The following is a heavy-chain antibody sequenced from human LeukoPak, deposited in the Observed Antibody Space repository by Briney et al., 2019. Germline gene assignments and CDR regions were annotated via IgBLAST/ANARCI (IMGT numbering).Heavy chain of an antibody. CDR2: ISGSDGST. J-gene: IGHJ4*02. CDR1: GFTFSSYA. Sequence: GGSLRLSCAASGFTFSSYAMSWVRQAPGKGLEWVSAISGSDGSTYYADSVKGRFTISRDNSKNTLYLQMNSLSAEDTAVYYCEKDFHASSGYYLDYWGQGTLVTVSS. CDR3: EKDFHASSGYYLDY. D-gene: IGHD3-22*01. V-gene: IGHV3-23*01.